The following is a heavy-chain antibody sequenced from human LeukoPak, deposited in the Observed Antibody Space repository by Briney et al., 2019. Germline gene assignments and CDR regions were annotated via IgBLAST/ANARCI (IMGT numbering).Heavy chain of an antibody. CDR2: IYHSGST. J-gene: IGHJ4*02. V-gene: IGHV4-38-2*01. D-gene: IGHD3-3*01. CDR3: ASHTIVGFFDY. CDR1: GYSISSGYY. Sequence: SETLSLTCAVSGYSISSGYYWGWIRQPPGKGLEWIGSIYHSGSTYYNPSLKSRVTISVDTSKNPFSLKLSSVTAADTAVHYCASHTIVGFFDYWGPGTLVTVSS.